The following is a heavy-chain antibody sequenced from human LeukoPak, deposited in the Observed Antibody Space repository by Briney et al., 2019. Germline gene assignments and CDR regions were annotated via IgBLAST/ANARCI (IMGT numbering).Heavy chain of an antibody. CDR2: IKQDGSEE. CDR1: GFTFSTYW. J-gene: IGHJ3*02. V-gene: IGHV3-7*01. CDR3: ASPEWLPDSIDI. D-gene: IGHD3-3*01. Sequence: GGSLRLSCAAPGFTFSTYWMTWVRQAPGKGLEWVATIKQDGSEEYYVDSVKGRFTISRDNAKNSLYLQMNSLRAEDTAVYYCASPEWLPDSIDIWGQGTMVTVSS.